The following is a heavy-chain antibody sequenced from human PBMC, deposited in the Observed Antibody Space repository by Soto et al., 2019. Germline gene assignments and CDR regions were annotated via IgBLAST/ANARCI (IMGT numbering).Heavy chain of an antibody. V-gene: IGHV3-48*01. D-gene: IGHD3-9*01. J-gene: IGHJ5*02. CDR2: ISPSSDTK. CDR3: ARELLDSHIHFDH. Sequence: DVQLVESGGGVVQPGGSLRLSCAVSGLTFNSIIINWVRQAPGKGLEWVSYISPSSDTKYYADYVKGRFTISRDSAKKTVYLQMNSLRAEDTAVYFWARELLDSHIHFDHWGQGTRVTVSS. CDR1: GLTFNSII.